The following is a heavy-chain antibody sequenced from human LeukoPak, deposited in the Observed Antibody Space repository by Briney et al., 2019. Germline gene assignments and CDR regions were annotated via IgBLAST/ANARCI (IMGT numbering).Heavy chain of an antibody. V-gene: IGHV3-7*01. D-gene: IGHD3-10*01. J-gene: IGHJ4*02. Sequence: GGSLRLSCAASGFTFSNAWMNWVRQAPGKGLEWVANIKQDGNEKYYVDSVKGRFTISRDNAKNSLFLQMNSLRVEDTAVYYCAKLAKYFYGSETYFFFEHWGQGTPVTASS. CDR1: GFTFSNAW. CDR2: IKQDGNEK. CDR3: AKLAKYFYGSETYFFFEH.